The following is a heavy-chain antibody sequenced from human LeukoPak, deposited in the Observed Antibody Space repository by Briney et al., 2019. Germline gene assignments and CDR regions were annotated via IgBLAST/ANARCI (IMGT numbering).Heavy chain of an antibody. CDR3: AKDTLTRDYEFDY. CDR1: GFTFSSYS. V-gene: IGHV3-48*04. Sequence: GGSLRLSCAASGFTFSSYSMNWVRQAPGKGLEWVSYISRGSSTIYYADSVKGRFTISRDDAKNSLYLQMNSLRVEDTAVYYCAKDTLTRDYEFDYWGQGTLVTVSS. CDR2: ISRGSSTI. J-gene: IGHJ4*02. D-gene: IGHD4-17*01.